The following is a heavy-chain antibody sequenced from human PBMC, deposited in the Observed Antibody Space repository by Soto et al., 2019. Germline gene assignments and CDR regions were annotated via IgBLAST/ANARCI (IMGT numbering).Heavy chain of an antibody. J-gene: IGHJ6*02. Sequence: ASVKVSCKASGYTFTGYYMHWVRQAPGQGLEWMGWINPNSGGTNYAQKFQGWVTMTRDTSISTAYMELSRLRSDDTAVYYCARGPLLRYFDWLSSRMDVWGQGTTVTVSS. CDR1: GYTFTGYY. CDR2: INPNSGGT. V-gene: IGHV1-2*04. CDR3: ARGPLLRYFDWLSSRMDV. D-gene: IGHD3-9*01.